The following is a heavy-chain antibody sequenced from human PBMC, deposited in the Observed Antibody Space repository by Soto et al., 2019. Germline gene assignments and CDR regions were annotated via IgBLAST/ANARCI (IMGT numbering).Heavy chain of an antibody. D-gene: IGHD1-7*01. J-gene: IGHJ6*02. CDR3: TRDGGIPGTRPLLDYGMDV. V-gene: IGHV1-2*04. Sequence: ASVKVSCKASGYTFTDYYLHWVRQAPGQGLEWMGWINPNSGGTKYAQKFQGWVTMTRDTSISTAYIELSRLRFVDTALYYCTRDGGIPGTRPLLDYGMDVWGQGTTVTVSS. CDR1: GYTFTDYY. CDR2: INPNSGGT.